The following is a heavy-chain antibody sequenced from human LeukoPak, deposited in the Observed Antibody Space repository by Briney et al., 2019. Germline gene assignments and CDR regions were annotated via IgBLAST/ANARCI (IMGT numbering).Heavy chain of an antibody. J-gene: IGHJ4*02. V-gene: IGHV1-18*01. CDR2: RSIYNGNT. Sequence: ASVKVSCKASGYTFTSYDINWVRQATGQGLEWMGWRSIYNGNTDYKLQGRVTMTTDTSTSTAYMEVRSLRSDDTAVYYCARGGPFPSGSSSREYYLDYWGQGTLVTASS. CDR3: ARGGPFPSGSSSREYYLDY. CDR1: GYTFTSYD. D-gene: IGHD6-6*01.